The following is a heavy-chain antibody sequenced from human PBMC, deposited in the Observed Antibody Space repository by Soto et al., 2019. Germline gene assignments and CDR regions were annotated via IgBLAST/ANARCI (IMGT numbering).Heavy chain of an antibody. D-gene: IGHD3-16*01. CDR2: IYYSGNT. Sequence: SETLSLTCTVSGGSTSSDNYWSWIRQPPGKGLEWIGHIYYSGNTDYNPSLKSRLAISIDTSKNQFSLKLSSVTAADTAVYFCAREGGESSDGLYYFDSWGQGSPVTVS. J-gene: IGHJ4*02. CDR1: GGSTSSDNY. CDR3: AREGGESSDGLYYFDS. V-gene: IGHV4-30-4*01.